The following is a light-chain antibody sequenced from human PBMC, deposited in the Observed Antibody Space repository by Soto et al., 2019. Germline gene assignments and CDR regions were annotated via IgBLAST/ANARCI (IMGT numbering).Light chain of an antibody. CDR1: QSVSSN. V-gene: IGKV3D-15*01. CDR2: GAS. Sequence: EIVVTQSPATLSVSPGERATLSCRASQSVSSNLAWYQQKPGQAPRLLISGASTRATGIPARFSGSGSGTEFTLTISSLQSEDFAVYYCQQYNDWAPLTFGGGTKVEIK. J-gene: IGKJ4*01. CDR3: QQYNDWAPLT.